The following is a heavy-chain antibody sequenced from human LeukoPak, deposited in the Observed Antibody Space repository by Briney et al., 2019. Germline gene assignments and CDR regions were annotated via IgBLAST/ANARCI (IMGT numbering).Heavy chain of an antibody. V-gene: IGHV3-11*04. J-gene: IGHJ4*02. Sequence: GGSLRLSCAASGFTFSDYYMSWIRQAPGKGLEWGSYISSSGSTIYYADSVKGRFTISRDNAKNSLYLQMNSLRAEDTAVYYCTRVNWGSLYYFDYWGQGTLVIVSS. CDR3: TRVNWGSLYYFDY. CDR2: ISSSGSTI. CDR1: GFTFSDYY. D-gene: IGHD7-27*01.